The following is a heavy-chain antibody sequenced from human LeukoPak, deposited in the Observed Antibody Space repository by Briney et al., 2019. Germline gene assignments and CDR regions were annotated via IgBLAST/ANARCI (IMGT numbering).Heavy chain of an antibody. J-gene: IGHJ4*02. CDR1: GFTVSSNS. D-gene: IGHD4/OR15-4a*01. Sequence: GGSLRLSCTVSGFTVSSNSMSWVRQAPGKGPEWVSFIYSDNTHYSDSVKGRFTISRDNSKNTLYLQMNSLRAEDTAVYYCARRAGAYSHPYDYWGQGTLVTVSS. CDR3: ARRAGAYSHPYDY. V-gene: IGHV3-53*01. CDR2: IYSDNT.